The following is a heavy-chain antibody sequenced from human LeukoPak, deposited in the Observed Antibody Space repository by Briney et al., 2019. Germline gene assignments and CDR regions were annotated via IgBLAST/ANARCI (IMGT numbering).Heavy chain of an antibody. CDR3: ARGNSGYDYFDS. CDR2: IYHSGST. D-gene: IGHD5-12*01. J-gene: IGHJ4*02. Sequence: SETLSLTCAVSGGSISSSNWWSWVRQPPGKGLEWIGEIYHSGSTNYNPSLKSRVTISVDKSKNQFSLQLSSVTAADTAMYYCARGNSGYDYFDSWGQGTLVTVSS. CDR1: GGSISSSNW. V-gene: IGHV4-4*02.